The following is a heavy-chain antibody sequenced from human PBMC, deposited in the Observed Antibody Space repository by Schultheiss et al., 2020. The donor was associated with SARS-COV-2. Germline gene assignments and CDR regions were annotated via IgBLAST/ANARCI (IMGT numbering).Heavy chain of an antibody. V-gene: IGHV4-61*05. D-gene: IGHD3-3*01. Sequence: SETLSLTCTVSGGSVSSSSYYWSWIRQPPGKGLEWIGYIYYSGSTNYNPSLKSRVTISVDKSKNQFSLKLSSVTAADTAVYYCARHADFPTYYYMDVWGKGTTVTVSS. CDR2: IYYSGST. CDR3: ARHADFPTYYYMDV. CDR1: GGSVSSSSYY. J-gene: IGHJ6*03.